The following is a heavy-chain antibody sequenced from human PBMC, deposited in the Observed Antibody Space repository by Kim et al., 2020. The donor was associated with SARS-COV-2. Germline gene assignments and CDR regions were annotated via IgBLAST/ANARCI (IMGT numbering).Heavy chain of an antibody. Sequence: YADSVTGRFTTSRDTSKNTLYLQMNSLRAEDTAVYYCARTSVAGAEYFQHWGQGTLVTVSS. D-gene: IGHD6-19*01. V-gene: IGHV3-30*01. CDR3: ARTSVAGAEYFQH. J-gene: IGHJ1*01.